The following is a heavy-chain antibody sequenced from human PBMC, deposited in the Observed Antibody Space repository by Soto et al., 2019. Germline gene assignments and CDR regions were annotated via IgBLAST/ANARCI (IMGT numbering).Heavy chain of an antibody. CDR1: GYTFTSYG. V-gene: IGHV1-18*01. CDR2: ISAYNGNT. Sequence: WASVKVSCKASGYTFTSYGISWVRQAPGQGLEWMGWISAYNGNTNYAQKLQGRVNMTTDTSTSTAYMELRSLRSDDTAVYYCARDYLYSNYEQWWFDPWGQGTLVTVSS. J-gene: IGHJ5*02. CDR3: ARDYLYSNYEQWWFDP. D-gene: IGHD4-4*01.